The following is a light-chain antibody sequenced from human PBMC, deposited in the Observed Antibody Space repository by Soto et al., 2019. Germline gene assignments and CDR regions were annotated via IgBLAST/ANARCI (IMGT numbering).Light chain of an antibody. CDR1: QSVSSY. CDR2: DAS. V-gene: IGKV3-11*01. J-gene: IGKJ4*01. CDR3: QQRSNWPLT. Sequence: EIVLTQSPATLSLSPGERATLSCRASQSVSSYLAWYQQKPGQAPRLLIYDASNRATGIPARFSGSGSETDFTLTISSLEPEDFAVYYCQQRSNWPLTFGGGTKVKIK.